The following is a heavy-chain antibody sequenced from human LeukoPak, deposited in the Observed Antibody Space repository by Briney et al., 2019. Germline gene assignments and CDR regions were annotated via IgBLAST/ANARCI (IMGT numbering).Heavy chain of an antibody. CDR3: VQDSGKGDY. J-gene: IGHJ4*02. D-gene: IGHD1-14*01. V-gene: IGHV3-66*02. CDR2: IYSGGST. Sequence: GGSLRLSCAASGFTVSSNYMSWVRQAPGEGLEWVSVIYSGGSTYYADSVRGRFTISRDDSKNTLFLQMNSLRPEDTAMYYCVQDSGKGDYWGQGTLVTVSS. CDR1: GFTVSSNY.